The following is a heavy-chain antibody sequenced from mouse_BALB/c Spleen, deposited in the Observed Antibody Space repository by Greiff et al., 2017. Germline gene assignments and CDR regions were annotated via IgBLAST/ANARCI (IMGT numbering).Heavy chain of an antibody. CDR3: TPAYYRYDVWFAY. J-gene: IGHJ3*01. CDR2: ISSGGSYT. CDR1: GFTFSSYT. V-gene: IGHV5-6-4*01. Sequence: DVMLVESGGGLVKPGGSLKLSCAASGFTFSSYTMSWVRQTPEKRLEWVATISSGGSYTYYPDSVKGRFTISRDNAKNTLYLQMSSLKSEDTAMYYCTPAYYRYDVWFAYWGQGTLVTVSA. D-gene: IGHD2-14*01.